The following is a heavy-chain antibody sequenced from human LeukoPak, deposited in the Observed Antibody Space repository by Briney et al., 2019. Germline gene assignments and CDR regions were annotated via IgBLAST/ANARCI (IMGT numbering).Heavy chain of an antibody. D-gene: IGHD5-24*01. CDR1: GGSISSVDYY. J-gene: IGHJ4*02. Sequence: PSDTLSLTCTVSGGSISSVDYYWSWIRLPPGKGLEWIGYIYYSGSTYYNPSLKSRVTISVDTSKNQFSLKLSSVTAADTAVYYCAWSGYNGLDRGSYYFDYWGQGTLVTVSS. V-gene: IGHV4-30-4*02. CDR3: AWSGYNGLDRGSYYFDY. CDR2: IYYSGST.